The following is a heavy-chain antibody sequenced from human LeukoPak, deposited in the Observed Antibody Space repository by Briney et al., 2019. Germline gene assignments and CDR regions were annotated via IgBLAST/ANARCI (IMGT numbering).Heavy chain of an antibody. Sequence: GRSLRLSCAASGFTFSSYAMHWVRQAPGKGLEWVAVISYDGSNKYYADSVKGRFTISRDNSKNTLYLQMNSLRAEDTAVYYCARDRRYRSGGSCYYYYYGMDVWGQGTTVTVSS. V-gene: IGHV3-30-3*01. CDR1: GFTFSSYA. CDR2: ISYDGSNK. CDR3: ARDRRYRSGGSCYYYYYGMDV. J-gene: IGHJ6*02. D-gene: IGHD2-15*01.